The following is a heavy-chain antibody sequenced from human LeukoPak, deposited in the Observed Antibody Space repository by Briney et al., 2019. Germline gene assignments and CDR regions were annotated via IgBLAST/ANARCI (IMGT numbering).Heavy chain of an antibody. Sequence: HPGRSLRLSCAASGFTFSSYAMYWVRQAPGKGLEWVAVISYDGSNKYYADSVKGRFTISRDNSKNTLYLQMNSLRAEDTAVYYCARGKAVGDYWGQGTLVTVSS. CDR1: GFTFSSYA. D-gene: IGHD2-2*01. V-gene: IGHV3-30-3*01. J-gene: IGHJ4*02. CDR2: ISYDGSNK. CDR3: ARGKAVGDY.